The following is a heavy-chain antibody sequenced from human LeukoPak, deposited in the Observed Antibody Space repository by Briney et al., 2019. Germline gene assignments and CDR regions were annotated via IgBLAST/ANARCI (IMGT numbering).Heavy chain of an antibody. D-gene: IGHD3-10*01. Sequence: PGGSLRLSCAASGFSFSSYAMSWVRQARGKGLEWVSAISSTDAGTYHADSVRGRFTISRDSSKNTLYLQMNSLRAEDTAVYYCLCLWFGKGVYWGRGTLVTVSS. V-gene: IGHV3-23*01. CDR1: GFSFSSYA. CDR3: LCLWFGKGVY. J-gene: IGHJ4*02. CDR2: ISSTDAGT.